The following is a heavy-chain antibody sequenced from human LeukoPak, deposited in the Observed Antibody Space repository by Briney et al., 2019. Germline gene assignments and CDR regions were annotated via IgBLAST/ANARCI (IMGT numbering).Heavy chain of an antibody. D-gene: IGHD1-1*01. V-gene: IGHV1-69*13. Sequence: EASVKVSCKASGGTFSTFAISWVRQAPGQGLEWLGGIIPVFTTTHYAQKFQGRVTITADESTNTVYMELSSLRSDDTAVYYCARPYKWQLVHNYYYAMDVWGQGTTVTVSS. CDR1: GGTFSTFA. J-gene: IGHJ6*02. CDR2: IIPVFTTT. CDR3: ARPYKWQLVHNYYYAMDV.